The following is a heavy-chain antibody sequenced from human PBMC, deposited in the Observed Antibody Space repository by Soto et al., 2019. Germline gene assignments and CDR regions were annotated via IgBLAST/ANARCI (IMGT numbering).Heavy chain of an antibody. V-gene: IGHV4-31*03. D-gene: IGHD3-22*01. J-gene: IGHJ4*02. CDR2: IYYRGTT. CDR1: GGSITSGAYY. CDR3: ARTDTSGYTFAH. Sequence: QVQLQESGPGLVQPSQTLSLSCTVSGGSITSGAYYWSWIRQHPGKGLEWIGYIYYRGTTYYNPSLKSRLTISLDTSRNQFSLEVNSVSAEDTAVYYCARTDTSGYTFAHWGQGTLVTVSS.